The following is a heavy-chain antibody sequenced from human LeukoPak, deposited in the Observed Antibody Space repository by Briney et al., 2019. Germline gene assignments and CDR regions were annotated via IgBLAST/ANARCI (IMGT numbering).Heavy chain of an antibody. Sequence: GGSLRLSCAASGFTFDDYGMSWVRQAPGKGLEWVSGINWNGGNTGYADSVKGRFTISKDNAKNSLYLQMNSLRAEDTALYYCARVVGGDIVLRVYGYNDYWVQGTLVTVSS. CDR3: ARVVGGDIVLRVYGYNDY. CDR1: GFTFDDYG. V-gene: IGHV3-20*04. CDR2: INWNGGNT. D-gene: IGHD2-8*01. J-gene: IGHJ4*02.